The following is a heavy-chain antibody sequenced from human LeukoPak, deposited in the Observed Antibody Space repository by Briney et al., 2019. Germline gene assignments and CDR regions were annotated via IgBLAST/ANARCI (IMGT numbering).Heavy chain of an antibody. CDR2: ISYDGGNR. Sequence: GGSLRLSCAASGFTFNRYGTHWVRQAPGKGLEWVAVISYDGGNRYYADSVKGRFTISRDNSKNTLYMEMNSLKPEDTAVYYCAKSGTTSSWSPRVKTYFDYWGQGTLVTVSS. J-gene: IGHJ4*02. D-gene: IGHD6-13*01. CDR3: AKSGTTSSWSPRVKTYFDY. CDR1: GFTFNRYG. V-gene: IGHV3-30*18.